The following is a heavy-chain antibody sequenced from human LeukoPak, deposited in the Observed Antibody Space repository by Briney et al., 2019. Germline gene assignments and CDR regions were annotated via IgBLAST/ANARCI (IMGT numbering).Heavy chain of an antibody. CDR2: IYTSGST. Sequence: SETLSLTCTVSGGSISSSYWSWIRQPAGKGLEYIGRIYTSGSTNYNPSLKSRVTISVDTSKNQFSLNLRSVTAADTAVYYCARYDFWSGFLRTWGQGTMVTVSS. CDR1: GGSISSSY. V-gene: IGHV4-4*07. D-gene: IGHD3-3*01. J-gene: IGHJ3*01. CDR3: ARYDFWSGFLRT.